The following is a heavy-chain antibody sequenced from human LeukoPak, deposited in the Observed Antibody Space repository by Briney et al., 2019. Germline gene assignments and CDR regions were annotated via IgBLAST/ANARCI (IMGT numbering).Heavy chain of an antibody. D-gene: IGHD3-16*01. J-gene: IGHJ5*02. Sequence: ASVKVSCKASGGTFSSYAISWVRQAPGQGLEWMGGIIPIFGTANYAQKFQGRVTITADESTSTAYMELSSLRSEDTAVYYCARVWSLYDYVWGTHPDLGFDPWGQGTLVTVSS. V-gene: IGHV1-69*13. CDR2: IIPIFGTA. CDR1: GGTFSSYA. CDR3: ARVWSLYDYVWGTHPDLGFDP.